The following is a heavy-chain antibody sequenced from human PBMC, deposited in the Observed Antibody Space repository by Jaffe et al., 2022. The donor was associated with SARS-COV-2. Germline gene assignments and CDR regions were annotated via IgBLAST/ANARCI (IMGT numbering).Heavy chain of an antibody. V-gene: IGHV1-3*01. CDR2: INGGDGNT. Sequence: QVQLVQSGAEVKKPGASVKVSCKASGYIFTDYAMHWVRQAPGQSLEWMGWINGGDGNTKYSQKFQGRVVITRDTSARTAYMELSSLRYEDTAVYYCTRGWGLDYDPGSRRIDPWGQGTQVTVSS. CDR1: GYIFTDYA. J-gene: IGHJ5*02. CDR3: TRGWGLDYDPGSRRIDP. D-gene: IGHD3-10*01.